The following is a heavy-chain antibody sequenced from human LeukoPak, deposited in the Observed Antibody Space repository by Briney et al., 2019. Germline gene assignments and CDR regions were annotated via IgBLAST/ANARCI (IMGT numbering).Heavy chain of an antibody. CDR2: IYYTGSS. V-gene: IGHV4-59*08. D-gene: IGHD3-10*01. CDR3: ARHFLTYYYGSGSLSAFDI. CDR1: GGSVSDYY. Sequence: KSSETLSLTCTVSGGSVSDYYWSWIRQSPGKGLEWIGYIYYTGSSSYNPSLRSRVTISADTSKNQFSLKLSSVTAADTAVYYCARHFLTYYYGSGSLSAFDIWGQGTMVTVSS. J-gene: IGHJ3*02.